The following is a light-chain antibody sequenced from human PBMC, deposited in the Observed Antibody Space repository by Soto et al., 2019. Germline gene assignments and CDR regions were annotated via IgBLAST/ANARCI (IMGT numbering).Light chain of an antibody. V-gene: IGLV1-51*02. CDR2: EDS. CDR1: GSNTGKNY. CDR3: GSWDSSLSAVV. J-gene: IGLJ1*01. Sequence: QTVVTQPPSVSVAPGQKVTISCSGSGSNTGKNYVSWYQQLPGTAPKLLIYEDSRRPSGIPDRFSGSKSGTSATLGITGLQTGDEADYYCGSWDSSLSAVVFGTGTQLTVL.